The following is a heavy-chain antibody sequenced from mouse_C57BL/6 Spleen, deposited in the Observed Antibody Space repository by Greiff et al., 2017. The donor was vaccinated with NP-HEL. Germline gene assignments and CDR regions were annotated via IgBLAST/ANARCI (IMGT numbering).Heavy chain of an antibody. CDR3: ARAPYSNYVFFDY. V-gene: IGHV1-81*01. J-gene: IGHJ2*01. CDR2: IYPRSGNT. CDR1: GYTFTSYG. Sequence: VMLVESGAELARPGASVKLSCKASGYTFTSYGISWVKQRTGQGLEWIGEIYPRSGNTYYNEKFKGKATLTADKSSSTAYMELRSLTSEDSAVYFCARAPYSNYVFFDYWGQGTTLTVSS. D-gene: IGHD2-5*01.